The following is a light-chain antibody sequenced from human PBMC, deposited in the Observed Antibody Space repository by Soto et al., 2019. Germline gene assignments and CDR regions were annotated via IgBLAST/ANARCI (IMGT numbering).Light chain of an antibody. V-gene: IGLV2-14*01. CDR1: GSDVGAYRY. Sequence: QSALTQPASVSGSPGQSITISCTGTGSDVGAYRYVSWYQQHPGQAPKLIIYDVSNRPSGVSDRFSGSKSGNTASLTISGLQSEDEADYYCDSSTSSSSYAFGTGTKLTVL. J-gene: IGLJ1*01. CDR3: DSSTSSSSYA. CDR2: DVS.